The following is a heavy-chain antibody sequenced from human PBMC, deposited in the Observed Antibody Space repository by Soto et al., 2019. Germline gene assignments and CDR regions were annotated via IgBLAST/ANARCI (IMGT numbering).Heavy chain of an antibody. Sequence: QVQLVESGGGVVQPGRSLRLSCAASGFTFSSYGMHWVRQAPGKVLEWVAVISYDGSNKYYADSVKGRFTISRDNSKNTLYLQMNSLRAEDTAVYYCAKGQSFMITFGGVDYWGQGTLVTVSS. CDR3: AKGQSFMITFGGVDY. V-gene: IGHV3-30*18. CDR1: GFTFSSYG. D-gene: IGHD3-16*01. CDR2: ISYDGSNK. J-gene: IGHJ4*02.